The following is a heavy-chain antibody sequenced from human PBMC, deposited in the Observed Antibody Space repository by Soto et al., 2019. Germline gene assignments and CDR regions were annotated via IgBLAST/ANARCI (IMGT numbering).Heavy chain of an antibody. CDR3: ARIRWGAAVIHY. CDR1: GYTFTSYD. D-gene: IGHD6-13*01. Sequence: QVQLVQSGAEVQKPGASVKVSCKASGYTFTSYDIIWVRLAPGQGLEWMGWISVSNGNTNYAQKHQGRVTMTTDTSTSTAYMELRSLRSDDTAVYYCARIRWGAAVIHYWGQGTLVTVSS. J-gene: IGHJ4*02. V-gene: IGHV1-18*01. CDR2: ISVSNGNT.